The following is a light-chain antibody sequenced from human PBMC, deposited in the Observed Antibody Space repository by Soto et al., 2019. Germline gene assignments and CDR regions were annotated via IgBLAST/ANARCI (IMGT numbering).Light chain of an antibody. Sequence: EIVMTQSPATLSVSPGERATLSCRASQSVSSNLAWYQQKPGQAPRLLIYGASTRATGIPARFSDSGSGTEFTLTISSLQSEDFAVYYCQQYNNWPPMALGQGTKVEIK. J-gene: IGKJ1*01. V-gene: IGKV3-15*01. CDR2: GAS. CDR1: QSVSSN. CDR3: QQYNNWPPMA.